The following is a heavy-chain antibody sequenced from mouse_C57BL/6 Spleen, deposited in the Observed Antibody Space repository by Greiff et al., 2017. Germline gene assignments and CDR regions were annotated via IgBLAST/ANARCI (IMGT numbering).Heavy chain of an antibody. Sequence: EVQGVESGGGLVKPGGSLKLSCAASGFTFSSYTMSWVRQTPEKRLEWVATISGGGGNTYYPDSVKGRFTISRDNAKNTLYLQMSSLRSEDTALYYCARLIYYDPGYFDYWGQGTTLTVSS. D-gene: IGHD2-4*01. J-gene: IGHJ2*01. CDR3: ARLIYYDPGYFDY. CDR1: GFTFSSYT. CDR2: ISGGGGNT. V-gene: IGHV5-9*01.